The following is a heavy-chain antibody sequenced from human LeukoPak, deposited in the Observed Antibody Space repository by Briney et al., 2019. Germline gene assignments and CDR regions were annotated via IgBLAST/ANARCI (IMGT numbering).Heavy chain of an antibody. CDR1: GFTFSSYA. V-gene: IGHV3-74*01. CDR3: AREYCSGGSCYFDY. CDR2: INSDGSST. D-gene: IGHD2-15*01. J-gene: IGHJ4*02. Sequence: GGSLRLSCAASGFTFSSYAMHWVRQAPGKGLVWVSRINSDGSSTSYAGSVKGRFTISRDNAKNTLYLQMNSLRAEHTAVYYCAREYCSGGSCYFDYWGQGTLVTVSS.